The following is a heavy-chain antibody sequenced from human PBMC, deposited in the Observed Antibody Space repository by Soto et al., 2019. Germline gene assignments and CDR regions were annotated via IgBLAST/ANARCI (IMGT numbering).Heavy chain of an antibody. V-gene: IGHV1-8*01. D-gene: IGHD3-16*01. J-gene: IGHJ4*02. CDR3: ARTWGDIDD. Sequence: ASVKVSCKASGYTFIDYDINWVRQATGQGLEWVGWMNPRSGHTGSAQKFQGRVTMTRDTSINTAYMELSGLRSDDSAIYYCARTWGDIDDWGQGTMVTVSS. CDR2: MNPRSGHT. CDR1: GYTFIDYD.